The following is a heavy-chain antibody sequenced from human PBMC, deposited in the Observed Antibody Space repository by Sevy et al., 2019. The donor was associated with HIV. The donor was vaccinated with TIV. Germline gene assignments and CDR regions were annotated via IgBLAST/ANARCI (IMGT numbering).Heavy chain of an antibody. D-gene: IGHD3-16*01. CDR1: GFTFADYA. J-gene: IGHJ6*02. CDR3: ANVMIKSFVYYGMDV. Sequence: GGSLRLSCVASGFTFADYAMTWVRQAPGKGPEWVSSLSVSGADTYYEGSVKGRFIISRDNSERTLYLRMNSLRREDAAVYYCANVMIKSFVYYGMDVWGRGTTVTVSS. V-gene: IGHV3-23*01. CDR2: LSVSGADT.